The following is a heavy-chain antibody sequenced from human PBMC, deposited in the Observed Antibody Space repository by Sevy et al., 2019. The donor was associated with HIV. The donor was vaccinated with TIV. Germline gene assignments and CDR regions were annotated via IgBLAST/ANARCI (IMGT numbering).Heavy chain of an antibody. CDR2: INHSGST. Sequence: SETLSLTCAVYGGSFCGYYWSWIRQPPGKGLEWIGEINHSGSTNYNPSLKSRVTISVDTSKNQFSLKLSSVTAADTAVYYCARGFTISNVWGKGTTVTVSS. V-gene: IGHV4-34*01. D-gene: IGHD3-9*01. CDR3: ARGFTISNV. CDR1: GGSFCGYY. J-gene: IGHJ6*04.